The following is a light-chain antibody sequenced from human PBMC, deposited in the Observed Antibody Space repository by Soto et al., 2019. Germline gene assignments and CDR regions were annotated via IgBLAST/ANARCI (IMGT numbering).Light chain of an antibody. CDR2: AAS. V-gene: IGKV3-15*01. CDR3: QQYNNWHT. Sequence: EIVLTQSPATLSLSPGERATLSCRASQSVSSYLAWYQQKPGQAPRLLIYAASTRATGIPARFSGSGSGTEFTLTISSLQSEDFAVYYCQQYNNWHTFGQGTKLEIK. CDR1: QSVSSY. J-gene: IGKJ2*01.